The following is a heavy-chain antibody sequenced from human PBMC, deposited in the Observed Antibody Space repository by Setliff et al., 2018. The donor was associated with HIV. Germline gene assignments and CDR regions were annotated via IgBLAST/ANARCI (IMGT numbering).Heavy chain of an antibody. CDR3: ASPVDTAMKNYYYGMDV. V-gene: IGHV1-69*10. CDR1: GGTFSSDA. J-gene: IGHJ6*02. Sequence: ASVKVSCKASGGTFSSDAISWVRQAPGQGLEWMGGIIPILGIANYAQKFQGRVTITADESTSTAYMELSSLRSEDTAVYYCASPVDTAMKNYYYGMDVWGQGTTVTVSS. CDR2: IIPILGIA. D-gene: IGHD5-18*01.